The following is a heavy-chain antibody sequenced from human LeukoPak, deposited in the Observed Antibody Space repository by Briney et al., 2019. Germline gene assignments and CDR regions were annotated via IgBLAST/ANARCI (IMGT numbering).Heavy chain of an antibody. CDR1: GYTFTGYY. D-gene: IGHD5-18*01. V-gene: IGHV1-2*02. J-gene: IGHJ4*02. CDR2: INPNSGGT. CDR3: ARVPRGDAAMVYLDY. Sequence: GASVKVSCKASGYTFTGYYMHWVRQAPGQGLEWMGWINPNSGGTNYAQKFQGRVTMTRDTSISTAYMELSRLRSDDTAVYYCARVPRGDAAMVYLDYWGQGTLVTVSS.